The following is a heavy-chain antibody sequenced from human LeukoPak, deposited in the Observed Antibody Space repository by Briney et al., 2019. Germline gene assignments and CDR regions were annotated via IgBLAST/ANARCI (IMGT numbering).Heavy chain of an antibody. D-gene: IGHD3-16*02. J-gene: IGHJ4*02. V-gene: IGHV3-48*03. Sequence: PGGSLRLSCAASGFTFSRYEMNWVRQAPGKGLEWLSYISNSAPTIYYSDSVKGRFTISRDNAKNSLYLQMDSLSAEDTAVYYCAREYRDFFDYWGQGTLVTVSS. CDR1: GFTFSRYE. CDR3: AREYRDFFDY. CDR2: ISNSAPTI.